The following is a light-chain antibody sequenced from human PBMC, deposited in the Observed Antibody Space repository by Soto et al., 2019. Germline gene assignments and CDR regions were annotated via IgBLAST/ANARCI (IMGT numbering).Light chain of an antibody. CDR1: SSDVGVYKY. CDR3: SSYTSSSTVV. J-gene: IGLJ2*01. V-gene: IGLV2-14*01. CDR2: EVS. Sequence: QSALTQPASVSGSPGQSITISCTGTSSDVGVYKYVSWYQHHPGKAPKLMIYEVSNRPSGVSNRFSGSKSGNTASLTISGLQAEDEADYYCSSYTSSSTVVFGGGTKLTVL.